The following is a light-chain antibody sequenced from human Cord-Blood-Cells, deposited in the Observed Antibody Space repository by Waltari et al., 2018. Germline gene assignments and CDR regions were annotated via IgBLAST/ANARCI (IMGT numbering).Light chain of an antibody. V-gene: IGKV1-5*03. CDR1: PSISSW. CDR3: QQYNSYST. Sequence: DIQMTQSPSPLSASVGDRVTITCRASPSISSWLAWYQQKPGKAPKLLIYKASSLESGVPSRFSGSGSGTEFTLTISSLQPDDFATYYCQQYNSYSTFGQGTKVEIK. CDR2: KAS. J-gene: IGKJ1*01.